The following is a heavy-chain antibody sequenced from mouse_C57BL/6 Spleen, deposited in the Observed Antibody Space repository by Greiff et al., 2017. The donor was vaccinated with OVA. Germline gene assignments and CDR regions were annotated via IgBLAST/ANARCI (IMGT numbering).Heavy chain of an antibody. V-gene: IGHV5-9*01. CDR2: ISGGGGNT. J-gene: IGHJ4*01. CDR3: AREGLRGAMDY. D-gene: IGHD1-1*01. CDR1: GFTFSSYT. Sequence: EVQVVESGGGLVKPGGSLKLSCAASGFTFSSYTMSWVRQTPEKRLEWVATISGGGGNTYYPDSVKGRFTISRDNAKNTLYLQMSSLRSEDTALYYCAREGLRGAMDYWGQGTSVTVSS.